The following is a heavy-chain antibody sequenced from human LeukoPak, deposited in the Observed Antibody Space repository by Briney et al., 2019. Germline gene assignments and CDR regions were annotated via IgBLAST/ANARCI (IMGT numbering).Heavy chain of an antibody. CDR1: GASIDNSRYL. CDR3: ARGRRIVVVVAAHPLNWFDP. V-gene: IGHV4-39*07. Sequence: SETLSLTCSVSGASIDNSRYLWGWIRQPPGKGLEWIGSVDFRGSTYYNPFLKSRVTISVDTSKNQFSLKLSSVTAADTAVYYCARGRRIVVVVAAHPLNWFDPWGQGTLVTVSS. J-gene: IGHJ5*02. D-gene: IGHD2-15*01. CDR2: VDFRGST.